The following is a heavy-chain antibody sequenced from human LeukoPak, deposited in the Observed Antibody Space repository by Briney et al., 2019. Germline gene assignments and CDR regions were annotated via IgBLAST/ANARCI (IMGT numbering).Heavy chain of an antibody. Sequence: ASVKVSCKAPGYTFTGYYIHWVRQAPGQGLEWMGRINPDTGGTDYAQKFQGRITMTRDTSITTAYMELSRLTSDDTAMYYCAKVPPSITAAGKWLDPWGQGALVTVSS. CDR2: INPDTGGT. J-gene: IGHJ5*02. CDR3: AKVPPSITAAGKWLDP. D-gene: IGHD6-13*01. V-gene: IGHV1-2*06. CDR1: GYTFTGYY.